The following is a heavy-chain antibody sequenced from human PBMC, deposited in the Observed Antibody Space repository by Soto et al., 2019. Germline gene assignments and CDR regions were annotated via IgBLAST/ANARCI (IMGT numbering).Heavy chain of an antibody. V-gene: IGHV3-21*01. Sequence: GGSLRLSCAASGFTFSSYSMNWVRQAPGKGLEWVSSISSSSSYIYYADSVKGRFTISRDNAKNSLYLQMNSLRAEDTAVYYCARAVVVAADWFDPWGQGTLVTVSS. J-gene: IGHJ5*02. CDR3: ARAVVVAADWFDP. CDR1: GFTFSSYS. D-gene: IGHD2-15*01. CDR2: ISSSSSYI.